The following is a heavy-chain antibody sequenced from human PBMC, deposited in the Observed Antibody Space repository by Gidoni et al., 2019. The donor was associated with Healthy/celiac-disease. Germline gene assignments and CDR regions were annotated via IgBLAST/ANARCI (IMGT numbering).Heavy chain of an antibody. CDR3: AKSSTDYYDSSGYYDY. CDR2: ISWNSGSI. CDR1: GFTFDDCA. V-gene: IGHV3-9*01. Sequence: EVQLVESGGGLVQPGRSLRPSCAASGFTFDDCAMHWVRQAPGKGLGWVSGISWNSGSIGYADSVKGRFTISRDNAKNSLYLQMNSLRAEDTALYYCAKSSTDYYDSSGYYDYWGQGTLVTVSS. D-gene: IGHD3-22*01. J-gene: IGHJ4*02.